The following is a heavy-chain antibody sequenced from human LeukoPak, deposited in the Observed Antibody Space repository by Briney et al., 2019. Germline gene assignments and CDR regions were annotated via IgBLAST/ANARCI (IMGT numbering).Heavy chain of an antibody. V-gene: IGHV3-48*01. J-gene: IGHJ4*02. D-gene: IGHD2-8*01. CDR3: ARVGLRVYGSHPFDY. CDR2: ISSFDHSI. CDR1: GFTFSDYI. Sequence: GGSLRLSCTASGFTFSDYIIIWVRQAPGKGLEWVASISSFDHSIYYAGSVKGRFTISRDNVKDSLYLQMNSLRAEDTALYYCARVGLRVYGSHPFDYWGQGTLVTVSS.